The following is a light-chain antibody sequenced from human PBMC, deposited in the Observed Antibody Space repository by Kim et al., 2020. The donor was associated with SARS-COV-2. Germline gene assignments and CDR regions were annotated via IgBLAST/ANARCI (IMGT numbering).Light chain of an antibody. Sequence: SYELTQPPSVSVSPGQTARITCSGDALPKQYAYWYQQKPGQAPVLVIYKDSERPSGIPERFSGSNSGNTATLTISGTQAMDEADYYCQAWDSSHVVFGGG. CDR2: KDS. CDR3: QAWDSSHVV. CDR1: ALPKQY. V-gene: IGLV3-25*02. J-gene: IGLJ2*01.